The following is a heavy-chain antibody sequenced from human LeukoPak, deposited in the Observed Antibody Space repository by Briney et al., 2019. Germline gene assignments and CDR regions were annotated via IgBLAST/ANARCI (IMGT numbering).Heavy chain of an antibody. CDR1: GFTFSSYG. J-gene: IGHJ4*02. CDR2: ISYDGSNK. D-gene: IGHD5-12*01. V-gene: IGHV3-30*18. CDR3: AKDQGYSGYDSGAFDY. Sequence: GGSLRLSCAASGFTFSSYGMHWVRQAPGKGLEWVAVISYDGSNKYYADSVKGRFTISRDNSKNTLYLQMNSLRAEDTAVYYWAKDQGYSGYDSGAFDYWGQGTLVTVSS.